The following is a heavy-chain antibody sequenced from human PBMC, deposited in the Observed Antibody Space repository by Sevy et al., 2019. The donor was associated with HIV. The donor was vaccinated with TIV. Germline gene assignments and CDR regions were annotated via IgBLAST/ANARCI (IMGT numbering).Heavy chain of an antibody. V-gene: IGHV1-69*13. Sequence: ASVKVSCKASGGTFSSYAISWVRQAPGQGLEWMGGIIPIFGTANYAQKFQGRVTITADESTSTAYMELSSLRSEDTAVYYCARDEDNVVVPAALYYYYGMDVWGQGTTVTVSS. J-gene: IGHJ6*02. CDR3: ARDEDNVVVPAALYYYYGMDV. CDR2: IIPIFGTA. D-gene: IGHD2-2*01. CDR1: GGTFSSYA.